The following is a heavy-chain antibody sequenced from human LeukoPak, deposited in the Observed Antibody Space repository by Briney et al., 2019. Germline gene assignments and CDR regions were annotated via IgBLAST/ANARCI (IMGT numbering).Heavy chain of an antibody. Sequence: GGSLRLSCAASGFTFGSYAMSWVRQAPGKGLEWVSAISGSGGSTYYADSVKGRFTISRDNSKNTLYLQMNSLRAEDTAVYYCAKFDQLHRGGYWGQGTLVTVSS. CDR1: GFTFGSYA. J-gene: IGHJ4*02. D-gene: IGHD2-2*01. CDR3: AKFDQLHRGGY. V-gene: IGHV3-23*01. CDR2: ISGSGGST.